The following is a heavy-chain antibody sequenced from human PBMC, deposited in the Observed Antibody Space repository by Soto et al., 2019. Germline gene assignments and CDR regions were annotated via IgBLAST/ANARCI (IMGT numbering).Heavy chain of an antibody. CDR2: IQSGGPT. CDR3: ARDDVLCDGGRCYGVPLDV. V-gene: IGHV3-66*01. CDR1: GFTVSSKY. Sequence: EVHLVESGGGLVQPGGSLRLSCAASGFTVSSKYMSWVRQAPGKGLEWVSLIQSGGPTYYADSVKGRFTISRDTYENTLHLQMDSLSAEDTAVYYCARDDVLCDGGRCYGVPLDVWCKGTTVTVSS. D-gene: IGHD2-15*01. J-gene: IGHJ6*04.